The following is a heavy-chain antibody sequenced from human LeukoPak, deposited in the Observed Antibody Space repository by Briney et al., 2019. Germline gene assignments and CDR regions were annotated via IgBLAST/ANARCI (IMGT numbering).Heavy chain of an antibody. CDR1: GFTFSSYA. J-gene: IGHJ4*02. D-gene: IGHD6-6*01. CDR3: ARASSIAARGGYYFDY. V-gene: IGHV3-30*04. Sequence: GGSLRLSCAASGFTFSSYAMHWVRQAPGKGLEWVAVISYDGSNKYYADSVKGRFTISRDNSKSTLYLQMNSLRAEDTAVYYCARASSIAARGGYYFDYWGQGTLVTVSS. CDR2: ISYDGSNK.